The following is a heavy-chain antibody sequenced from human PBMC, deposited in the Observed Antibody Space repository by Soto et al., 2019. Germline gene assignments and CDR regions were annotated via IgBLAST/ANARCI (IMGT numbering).Heavy chain of an antibody. CDR3: ARAGSVGYWFDP. V-gene: IGHV4-30-4*01. Sequence: QVQLQESGPGLVKPSQTLSLTCTVSGGSISSGDYYWSWIRQPPGKGLEWIGYNYYSGSTYYNPSLNSPVTSSRKTARNPCSLNVSSVTAADTAVYYCARAGSVGYWFDPWGRGTLVTVSS. CDR2: NYYSGST. J-gene: IGHJ5*02. CDR1: GGSISSGDYY. D-gene: IGHD6-19*01.